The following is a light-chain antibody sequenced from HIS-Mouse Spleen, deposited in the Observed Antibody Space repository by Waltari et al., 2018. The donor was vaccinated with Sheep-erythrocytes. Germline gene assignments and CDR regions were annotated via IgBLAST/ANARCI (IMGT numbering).Light chain of an antibody. CDR3: QQYNSYPLT. V-gene: IGKV1-5*03. J-gene: IGKJ4*01. CDR1: QSISSW. Sequence: DIQMTQSPSTLSASVGDRLTITSPASQSISSWLAWYQQKPGKAPKLLIYKASSLESGVPSRFSGSGSGTEFTLTISSLQPDDFATYYCQQYNSYPLTFGGGTKVEIK. CDR2: KAS.